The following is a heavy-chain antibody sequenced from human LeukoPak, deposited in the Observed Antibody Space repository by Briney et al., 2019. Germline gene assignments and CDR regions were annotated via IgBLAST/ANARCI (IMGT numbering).Heavy chain of an antibody. Sequence: GRSLRLSCAASGFTFSAYWMHWVRQSPGKGLIWVARSNSDGSTTDYADSVKGRFTISRDNSKNTLYLQMNSLRAEDTAVYYCARVRGFDIWGQGTMVTVSS. CDR1: GFTFSAYW. V-gene: IGHV3-74*01. J-gene: IGHJ3*02. CDR3: ARVRGFDI. CDR2: SNSDGSTT.